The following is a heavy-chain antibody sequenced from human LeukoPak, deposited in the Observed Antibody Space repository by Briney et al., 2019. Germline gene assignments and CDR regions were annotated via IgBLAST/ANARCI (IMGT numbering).Heavy chain of an antibody. CDR2: ISYDGSNK. CDR3: ARADILTGYLI. J-gene: IGHJ3*02. V-gene: IGHV3-30*14. CDR1: GFTFSSYA. Sequence: GGSLRLSCAASGFTFSSYAMHWVRQAPGKGLEWVAVISYDGSNKYYADSVKGRFTISRDNSKNTLYLQMNSLRAEDTAVYYCARADILTGYLIWGQGTMVTVSS. D-gene: IGHD3-9*01.